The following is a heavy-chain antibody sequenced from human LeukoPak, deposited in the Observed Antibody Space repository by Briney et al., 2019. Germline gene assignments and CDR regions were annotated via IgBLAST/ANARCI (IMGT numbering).Heavy chain of an antibody. Sequence: ASVKVSCKASGGTFSSYAISWVRQAPGQGLEWMGEIIPIFGTANYAQKFQGRVTITADESTSTAYMELSSLRSEDTAVYYCAVGGGYSYGYIDYWGQGTLVTVSS. J-gene: IGHJ4*02. CDR2: IIPIFGTA. CDR3: AVGGGYSYGYIDY. D-gene: IGHD5-18*01. V-gene: IGHV1-69*01. CDR1: GGTFSSYA.